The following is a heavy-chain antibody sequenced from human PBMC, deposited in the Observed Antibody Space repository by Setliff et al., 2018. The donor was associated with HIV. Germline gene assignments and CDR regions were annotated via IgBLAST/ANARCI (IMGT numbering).Heavy chain of an antibody. J-gene: IGHJ6*02. CDR3: ARDQGLELRGDYYYYGMDV. V-gene: IGHV4-59*11. CDR1: GGSIRSHY. CDR2: FYHTGST. Sequence: PSETLSLTCTVSGGSIRSHYWSWIRQPPGKGLEWIGSFYHTGSTHYNTSLKSRTTMSLDTSRNQVSLKLSSVSAADTAVYYCARDQGLELRGDYYYYGMDVWGQGTTVTVSS. D-gene: IGHD1-7*01.